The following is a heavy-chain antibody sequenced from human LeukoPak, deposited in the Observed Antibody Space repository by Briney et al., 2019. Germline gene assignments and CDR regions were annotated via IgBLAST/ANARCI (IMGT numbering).Heavy chain of an antibody. Sequence: ASVKVSCKASGGTFSSYAISWVRQVPGQGLEWMGGIIPIFGTANYAQKFQGRVTITADESTSTAYMELSSLRSEDTAVYYCARRSSSATGWYFDLWGRGTLVTVSS. CDR1: GGTFSSYA. V-gene: IGHV1-69*13. D-gene: IGHD6-13*01. CDR3: ARRSSSATGWYFDL. CDR2: IIPIFGTA. J-gene: IGHJ2*01.